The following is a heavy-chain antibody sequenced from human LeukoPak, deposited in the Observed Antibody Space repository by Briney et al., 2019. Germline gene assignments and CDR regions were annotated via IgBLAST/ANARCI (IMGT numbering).Heavy chain of an antibody. J-gene: IGHJ3*01. CDR1: GFIFNYYG. CDR3: AKGLRSSSWNDAFDV. Sequence: GGSLRLSCAASGFIFNYYGMHWVRQAPGKGLEWVAFIQYNEINKDYADSVKGRFTISRDNSENTLYLQLNSLKTEDTAFYYCAKGLRSSSWNDAFDVWGQGTMVTVS. V-gene: IGHV3-30*02. CDR2: IQYNEINK. D-gene: IGHD6-13*01.